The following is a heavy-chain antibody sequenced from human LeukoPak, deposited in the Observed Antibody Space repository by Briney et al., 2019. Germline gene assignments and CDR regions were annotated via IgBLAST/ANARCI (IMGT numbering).Heavy chain of an antibody. CDR2: IAWNSGSV. D-gene: IGHD3-10*01. V-gene: IGHV3-9*01. Sequence: GRSLRLSCAASGFTFDDYAMHWVRQAPGKGLGWVSGIAWNSGSVAYADSVKGRFTISRDNAKNSLYLQMNSLRADDTALYYCAKGTTYYYGSSDYWGEGTLVTVSS. CDR3: AKGTTYYYGSSDY. CDR1: GFTFDDYA. J-gene: IGHJ4*02.